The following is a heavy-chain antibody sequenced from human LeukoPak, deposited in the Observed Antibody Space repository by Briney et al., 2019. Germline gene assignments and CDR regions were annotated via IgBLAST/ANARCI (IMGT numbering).Heavy chain of an antibody. CDR1: GYFFTSYW. J-gene: IGHJ4*02. CDR3: ARVGEHGRSSYLFDY. D-gene: IGHD6-6*01. V-gene: IGHV5-51*01. CDR2: IYPGDSDT. Sequence: GESLQISCKGSGYFFTSYWIGWVRQLPGKGLEWMGIIYPGDSDTRYSPSFQGQVTISADKSISTAYLQWSSLKASDTAMYYCARVGEHGRSSYLFDYWGQGTLVTVSS.